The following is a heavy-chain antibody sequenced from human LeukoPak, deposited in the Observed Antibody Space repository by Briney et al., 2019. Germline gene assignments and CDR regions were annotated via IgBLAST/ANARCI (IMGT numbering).Heavy chain of an antibody. D-gene: IGHD2-15*01. CDR3: ARQQVAYYYYYGMDV. CDR1: GYSFTTFW. V-gene: IGHV5-51*01. CDR2: IYPGDSDT. J-gene: IGHJ6*04. Sequence: GESLKISCKGSGYSFTTFWIAWVRQMPGKGLEWIGIIYPGDSDTRYSPAFQGQVTISADRSISTAFLQLSSLKASDTAMYYCARQQVAYYYYYGMDVWGKGTTVTVSS.